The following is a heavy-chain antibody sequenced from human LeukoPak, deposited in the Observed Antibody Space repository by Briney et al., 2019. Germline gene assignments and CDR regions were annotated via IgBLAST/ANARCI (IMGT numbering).Heavy chain of an antibody. Sequence: SETLSLTCTVSGYSISSGYYWGWIRQPAGKGLEWIGRIYTSGSTNYNPSLKSRVTISVDTSKNQFSLKLSSVTAADTAVYYCARGPYYDFWTNYYYMDVWGKGTTVTVSS. CDR1: GYSISSGYY. D-gene: IGHD3-3*01. CDR2: IYTSGST. J-gene: IGHJ6*03. CDR3: ARGPYYDFWTNYYYMDV. V-gene: IGHV4-61*02.